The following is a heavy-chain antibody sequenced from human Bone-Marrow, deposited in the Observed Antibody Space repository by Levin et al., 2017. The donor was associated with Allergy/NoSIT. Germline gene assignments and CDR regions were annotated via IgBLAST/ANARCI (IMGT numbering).Heavy chain of an antibody. CDR3: ARASLIGEYGSASYYVQPSDYNGMDV. Sequence: QSGGSLRLSCAVSGFTVISNYMTWVRQAPGKGLEWVSLIFRSGKTYYADSVRGRFTVSRDNSTNTLYLQMNSLRAEDTAVYYCARASLIGEYGSASYYVQPSDYNGMDVWGQGTTVTVSS. D-gene: IGHD3-10*01. CDR1: GFTVISNY. CDR2: IFRSGKT. J-gene: IGHJ6*02. V-gene: IGHV3-66*01.